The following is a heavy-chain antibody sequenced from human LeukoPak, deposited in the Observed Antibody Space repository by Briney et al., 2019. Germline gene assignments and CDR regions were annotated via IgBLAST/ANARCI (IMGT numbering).Heavy chain of an antibody. CDR3: ASFYDYLDY. CDR2: INSDGGRT. J-gene: IGHJ4*02. Sequence: PGGSLRLSCVASGFTFSSHWMHWVRQAPGKGLVWVARINSDGGRTAYADSLKDRFTISRDNAKNTLYLQMNSLRAEDTAVYYCASFYDYLDYWGQGTLVTVSA. CDR1: GFTFSSHW. D-gene: IGHD3-16*01. V-gene: IGHV3-74*01.